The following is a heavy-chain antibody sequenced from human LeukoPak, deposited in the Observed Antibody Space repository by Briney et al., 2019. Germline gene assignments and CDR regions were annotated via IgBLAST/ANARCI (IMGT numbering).Heavy chain of an antibody. CDR3: ARDQWSYGDYARGAFDT. V-gene: IGHV3-23*01. Sequence: GGSLRLSCAASGFTFSSYAMSWVRQAPGKGLEWVSAISGSGGSTYYADSVKGRFTISRDNSKNTLYLQMNSLRAEDTAVYYCARDQWSYGDYARGAFDTWGQGTMVTVSS. CDR1: GFTFSSYA. J-gene: IGHJ3*02. CDR2: ISGSGGST. D-gene: IGHD4-17*01.